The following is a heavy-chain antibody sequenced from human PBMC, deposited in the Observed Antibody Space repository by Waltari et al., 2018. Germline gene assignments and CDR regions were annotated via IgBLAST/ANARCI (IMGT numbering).Heavy chain of an antibody. D-gene: IGHD4-17*01. CDR1: GGSITRGDYY. V-gene: IGHV4-39*01. CDR2: IFFSVRT. Sequence: QLQLQESGPGLVKPSETLSLSCTVSGGSITRGDYYWGWIRQSPGKGLEWIGGIFFSVRTYYNPSLKSRLAISVDTSKNQFSLKLSSVTAADTAVYYCVRHEGTRTTARAHFDSWGQGTLVAVSS. J-gene: IGHJ4*02. CDR3: VRHEGTRTTARAHFDS.